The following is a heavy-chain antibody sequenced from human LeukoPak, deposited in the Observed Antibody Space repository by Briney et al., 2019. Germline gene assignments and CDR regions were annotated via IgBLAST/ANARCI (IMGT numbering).Heavy chain of an antibody. CDR2: ISAYNGNT. CDR3: ARDTEYYYDSSGYPHFDY. J-gene: IGHJ4*02. D-gene: IGHD3-22*01. CDR1: GYTFTSYG. V-gene: IGHV1-18*01. Sequence: GASVKLSCKASGYTFTSYGNSWMRQAPGQGLEWMGWISAYNGNTNYAQKLQGRVTMTTDTSTSTAYMELRSLRSDDTAVYYCARDTEYYYDSSGYPHFDYWGQGTLVTVSS.